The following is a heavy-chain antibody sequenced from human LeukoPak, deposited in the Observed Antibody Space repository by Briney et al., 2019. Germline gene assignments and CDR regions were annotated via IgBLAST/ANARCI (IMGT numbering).Heavy chain of an antibody. CDR1: GFTVSSNY. J-gene: IGHJ5*02. CDR2: IYSGGPT. V-gene: IGHV3-53*01. CDR3: ARDVAGTTGTPWFDP. Sequence: GGSLRLSYAASGFTVSSNYMTWVRQAPGKGLEWVSIIYSGGPTYYADSVKGRFTISRDISKNTVYLQMNSLRTEDSAVYYCARDVAGTTGTPWFDPWGQGTRVTVSS. D-gene: IGHD1-1*01.